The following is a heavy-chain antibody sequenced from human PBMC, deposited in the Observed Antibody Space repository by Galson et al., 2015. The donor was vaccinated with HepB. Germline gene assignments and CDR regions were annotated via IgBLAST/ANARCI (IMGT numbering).Heavy chain of an antibody. V-gene: IGHV3-11*01. Sequence: SLRLSCAASGVSGVNFSDYYMSWIRQAPGKGLEWVSYISDSGSIIYYADSVKGRFTISRDNAKNSLYLQMNSLRVEDTAVYYCARAALGWFGPWGQGTLVTVSS. D-gene: IGHD6-25*01. CDR1: GVSGVNFSDYY. CDR2: ISDSGSII. CDR3: ARAALGWFGP. J-gene: IGHJ5*02.